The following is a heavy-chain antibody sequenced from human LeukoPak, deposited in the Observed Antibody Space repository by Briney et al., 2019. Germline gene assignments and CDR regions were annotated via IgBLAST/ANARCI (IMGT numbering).Heavy chain of an antibody. CDR3: ATQRSGIFDY. Sequence: PGGSLRLSCATSGFTFSNYWMAWVRQAPGKGLEWVANIKQGGSEKYYVDSVKGRFTLSRDNAKNSLYLQMNSLRVEDTAVYYCATQRSGIFDYWGQGTLVTVSS. CDR2: IKQGGSEK. J-gene: IGHJ4*02. D-gene: IGHD1-14*01. CDR1: GFTFSNYW. V-gene: IGHV3-7*02.